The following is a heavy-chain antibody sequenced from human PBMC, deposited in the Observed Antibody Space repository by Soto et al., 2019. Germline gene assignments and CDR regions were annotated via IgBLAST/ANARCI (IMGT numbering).Heavy chain of an antibody. CDR3: ARDGTLYDSSGYYYVY. V-gene: IGHV1-69*13. J-gene: IGHJ4*02. D-gene: IGHD3-22*01. CDR1: GGTFSRYA. CDR2: STPLFGKA. Sequence: SVKVSCKASGGTFSRYAISWVRQAPGQGLEWMGGSTPLFGKASYAQKFQGRVTFSADESSSTGYMELRSLRSEDTAVYYCARDGTLYDSSGYYYVYWGQGTLVTVSS.